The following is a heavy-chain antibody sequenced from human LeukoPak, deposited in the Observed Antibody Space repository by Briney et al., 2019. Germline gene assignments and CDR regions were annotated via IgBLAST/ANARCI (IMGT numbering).Heavy chain of an antibody. V-gene: IGHV1-18*01. J-gene: IGHJ1*01. Sequence: ASVKVSCKASGYTFTSYGISWVRQAPGQGLEWMGWISAYNGNTNYAQRLQGRVTITRDTSASTAYMELSSLRSEDTAVYYCARNMYYYDSSGYSHQYFQHWGQGTLVTVSS. CDR2: ISAYNGNT. CDR1: GYTFTSYG. D-gene: IGHD3-22*01. CDR3: ARNMYYYDSSGYSHQYFQH.